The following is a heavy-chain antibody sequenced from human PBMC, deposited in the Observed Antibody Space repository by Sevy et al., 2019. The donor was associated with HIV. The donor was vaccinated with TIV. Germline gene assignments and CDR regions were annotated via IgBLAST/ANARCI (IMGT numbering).Heavy chain of an antibody. CDR3: AKGGPAGVGYYYYLDG. J-gene: IGHJ6*03. V-gene: IGHV3-23*01. CDR1: GFNFRRFA. Sequence: GGSLRLSCAASGFNFRRFAMSWVRLAPGKGLECVSGITASGGNIYYIDSVKGRFTSSRENSKNTLYLQMNGLRAEDTAIYFCAKGGPAGVGYYYYLDGCGKGTTVTVSS. D-gene: IGHD3-22*01. CDR2: ITASGGNI.